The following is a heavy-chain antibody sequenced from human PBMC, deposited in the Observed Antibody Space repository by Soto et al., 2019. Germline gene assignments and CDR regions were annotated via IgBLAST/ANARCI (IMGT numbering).Heavy chain of an antibody. J-gene: IGHJ4*02. CDR2: ISGSGGIT. D-gene: IGHD1-1*01. CDR1: GFTFSSYA. CDR3: AKGELERQGSGFDY. Sequence: EVQLLESGGGLVQPGGSLRLSCAASGFTFSSYAMSWVRQAPGKGLEWVSAISGSGGITYYADSVKGRFTISRDNSKNTLYLQMNSRRAEDTAVYYCAKGELERQGSGFDYWGQGTLVTVSA. V-gene: IGHV3-23*01.